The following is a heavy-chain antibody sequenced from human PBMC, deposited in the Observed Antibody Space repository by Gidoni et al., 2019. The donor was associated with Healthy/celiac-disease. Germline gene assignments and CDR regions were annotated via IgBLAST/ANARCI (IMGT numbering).Heavy chain of an antibody. CDR1: GFSLSTSGMR. D-gene: IGHD2-15*01. J-gene: IGHJ3*02. CDR2: IDWDDDK. V-gene: IGHV2-70*04. CDR3: ARNPGYCSGGSCYSGTFDI. Sequence: QVTLKESGPALVKPTQTLTLTCTFSGFSLSTSGMRVSWIRQPPGKALEWLARIDWDDDKFYSTSLKTRLTISKDTSKNQVVLTMTNMDPVDTATYYCARNPGYCSGGSCYSGTFDIWGQGTMVTVSS.